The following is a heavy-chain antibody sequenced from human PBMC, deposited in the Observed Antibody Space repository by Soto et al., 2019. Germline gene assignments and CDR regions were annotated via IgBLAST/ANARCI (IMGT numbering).Heavy chain of an antibody. D-gene: IGHD5-18*01. V-gene: IGHV3-30-3*01. CDR1: GFTFSPHA. CDR2: ISYEGSNK. CDR3: ARERNTGYDYSYYYGMDV. Sequence: ESVGGVVQPGRSLRLSCAASGFTFSPHAMHWVRQGPGKGLEWVAVISYEGSNKYYADSVKGRFTISRDNSKNTLYLQMNSLRAEDTAVYYCARERNTGYDYSYYYGMDVWGQGTTVTVSS. J-gene: IGHJ6*02.